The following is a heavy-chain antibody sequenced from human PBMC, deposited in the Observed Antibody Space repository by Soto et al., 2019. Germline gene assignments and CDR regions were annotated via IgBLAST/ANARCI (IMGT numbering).Heavy chain of an antibody. CDR2: ISAYNGNT. CDR1: GYTFTSYG. Sequence: ASVKVSCKASGYTFTSYGISWVRQAPGQWLEWMGWISAYNGNTNYAQKLQGRVTMTTDTSTSTAYMELRSLRSDDTAVYYCARDLVYDSSGSDAFDIWGQGTMVTVSS. V-gene: IGHV1-18*01. J-gene: IGHJ3*02. CDR3: ARDLVYDSSGSDAFDI. D-gene: IGHD3-22*01.